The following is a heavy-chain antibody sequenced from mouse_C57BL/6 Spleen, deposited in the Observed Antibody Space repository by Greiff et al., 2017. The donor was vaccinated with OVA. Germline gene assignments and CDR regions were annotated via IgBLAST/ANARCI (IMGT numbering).Heavy chain of an antibody. V-gene: IGHV1-4*01. CDR1: GYTFTSYT. J-gene: IGHJ2*01. Sequence: VKLLESGAELARPGASVKMSCKASGYTFTSYTMHWVKQRPGQGLEWIGYINPSSGYTKYNQKFKDKATLTADKSSSTAYMQLSSLTSEDSAVYYCASLNWDADYWGQGTTLTVSS. CDR3: ASLNWDADY. D-gene: IGHD4-1*01. CDR2: INPSSGYT.